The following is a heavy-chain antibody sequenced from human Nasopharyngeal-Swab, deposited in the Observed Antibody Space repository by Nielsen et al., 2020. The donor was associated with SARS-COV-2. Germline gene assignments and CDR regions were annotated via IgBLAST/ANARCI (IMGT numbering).Heavy chain of an antibody. J-gene: IGHJ6*02. Sequence: ASVKVSCKASGYTFTSYGISWVRQAPGQGLEWMGIINPSGGSTSYAQKFQGRVTMTRDTSTSTVYMELSSLRSEDTAVYYCARDHRYCSSTSCYTYYYYGMDVWGQGTTVTVSS. CDR1: GYTFTSYG. CDR3: ARDHRYCSSTSCYTYYYYGMDV. D-gene: IGHD2-2*02. V-gene: IGHV1-46*01. CDR2: INPSGGST.